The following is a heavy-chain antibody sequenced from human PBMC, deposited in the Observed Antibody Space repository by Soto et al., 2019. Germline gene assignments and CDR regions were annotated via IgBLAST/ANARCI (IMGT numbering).Heavy chain of an antibody. Sequence: EVQLVESGGGLAKPGGSLRLSCAASGFTFSSYSMNWVRQAPAKGLEWVSSISSSSSYIYYADSVKGRFTISRDNAKNSLYLQMNSLRAEDTAVYYCAIWVYSGSPPFDYWGQGTLVTVSS. D-gene: IGHD1-26*01. CDR1: GFTFSSYS. J-gene: IGHJ4*02. CDR2: ISSSSSYI. V-gene: IGHV3-21*01. CDR3: AIWVYSGSPPFDY.